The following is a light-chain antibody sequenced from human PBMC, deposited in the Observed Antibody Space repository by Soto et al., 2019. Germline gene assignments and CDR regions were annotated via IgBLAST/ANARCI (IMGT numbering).Light chain of an antibody. CDR3: GSYRSSSAPV. CDR1: SSDVGGYNY. V-gene: IGLV2-14*03. Sequence: QSALTQPASVSGSPGQSITISCTGTSSDVGGYNYVSWYQQHPGKAPKLLIYDVSNRPSGVSNRFSGSKSGNTASLTISGLQAEDEAEYYCGSYRSSSAPVFGGGTKLTVL. CDR2: DVS. J-gene: IGLJ2*01.